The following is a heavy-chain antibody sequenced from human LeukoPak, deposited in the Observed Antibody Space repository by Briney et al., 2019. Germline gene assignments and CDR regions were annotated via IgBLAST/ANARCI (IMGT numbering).Heavy chain of an antibody. CDR2: IYHSGYP. V-gene: IGHV4-38-2*01. J-gene: IGHJ4*02. CDR1: GYSISSGYY. Sequence: SETLSLTCAVSGYSISSGYYWGWIRQPPGKGLEWIGSIYHSGYPYYNPSLKSRVTMSVDTSKNLFSLELTSVAAADTAVYYCARTQSSGIVGATTQFDYWGQGTLVTVSS. CDR3: ARTQSSGIVGATTQFDY. D-gene: IGHD1-26*01.